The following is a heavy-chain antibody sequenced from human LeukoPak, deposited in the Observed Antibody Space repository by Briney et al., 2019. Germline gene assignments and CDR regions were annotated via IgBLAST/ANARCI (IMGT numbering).Heavy chain of an antibody. CDR3: AKDRRTPAGWFDS. V-gene: IGHV3-30-3*02. CDR2: ISYDGYDK. Sequence: PGGSLRLSCAASGFTFNDYAMYWVRQTPGKGLEWVALISYDGYDKSYADSVRGRFTISRDNSKDTLYLQMNSLRAEDTAVYYCAKDRRTPAGWFDSWGQGTLVTVSS. J-gene: IGHJ5*01. CDR1: GFTFNDYA.